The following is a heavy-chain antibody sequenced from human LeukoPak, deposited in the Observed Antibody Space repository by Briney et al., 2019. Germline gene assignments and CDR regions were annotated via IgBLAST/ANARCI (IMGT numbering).Heavy chain of an antibody. Sequence: SETLSLTCSVSGGSISSGTYYWGWIRQPPGRGLEWLGSIYYTGSTYYNPSLKSRVTISVDTSKNQFSLKLSSVTAADTAVYYCARLGVVVVAATRSYYFDYWGQGTLVTVSS. D-gene: IGHD2-15*01. CDR3: ARLGVVVVAATRSYYFDY. J-gene: IGHJ4*02. V-gene: IGHV4-39*01. CDR2: IYYTGST. CDR1: GGSISSGTYY.